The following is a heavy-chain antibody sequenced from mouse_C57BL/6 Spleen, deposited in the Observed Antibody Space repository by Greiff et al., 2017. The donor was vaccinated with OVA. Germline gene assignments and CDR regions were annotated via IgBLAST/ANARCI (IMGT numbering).Heavy chain of an antibody. V-gene: IGHV5-6*02. Sequence: EVMLVESGGDLVKPGGSLKLSCAASGFTFSSYGMSWVRQTPDKRLEWVATISSGGSYTYYPDSVKGRFTISRDNAKNTLYLQMSSLKSEDTAMYYCASALPNYYAMDYWGQGTSVTVSS. CDR2: ISSGGSYT. J-gene: IGHJ4*01. CDR3: ASALPNYYAMDY. D-gene: IGHD2-1*01. CDR1: GFTFSSYG.